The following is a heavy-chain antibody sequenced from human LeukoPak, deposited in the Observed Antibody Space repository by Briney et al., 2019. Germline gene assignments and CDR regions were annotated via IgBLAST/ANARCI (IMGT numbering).Heavy chain of an antibody. J-gene: IGHJ4*02. V-gene: IGHV4-38-2*02. CDR2: IYHSGSA. D-gene: IGHD1-1*01. CDR3: ARGGGGNEFDY. CDR1: GYSISSGYY. Sequence: SEALSLTXTVSGYSISSGYYWGWIRQPPGKGLEGIGSIYHSGSASYNPSLKSRVTISVDTSKNQFSLKLRSVTAADTAVYHCARGGGGNEFDYWGQGTLVTVSS.